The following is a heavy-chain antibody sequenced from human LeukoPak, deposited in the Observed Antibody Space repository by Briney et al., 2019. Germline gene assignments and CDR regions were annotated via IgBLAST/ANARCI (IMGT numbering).Heavy chain of an antibody. V-gene: IGHV3-48*01. J-gene: IGHJ4*02. CDR1: GFTFSSYS. CDR3: ARAKGFPPRGDY. Sequence: GGSLRLSCAASGFTFSSYSMNWVRQAPGKGLEWVLYISSSSSTIYYADSVKGRFTISRDNVKNSLYLQMNSLRAEDTAVYYCARAKGFPPRGDYWGQGTLVTVSS. CDR2: ISSSSSTI. D-gene: IGHD3-10*01.